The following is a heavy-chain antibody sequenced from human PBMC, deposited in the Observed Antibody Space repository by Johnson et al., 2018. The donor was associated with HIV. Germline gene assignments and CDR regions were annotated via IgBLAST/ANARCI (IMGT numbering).Heavy chain of an antibody. V-gene: IGHV3-33*01. D-gene: IGHD4-17*01. CDR2: IWFDGSNK. Sequence: QVQLVESGGGGVQPGRSPRLSCAASGFTFSNYGMHWVRQAPGKGLEWVAVIWFDGSNKYYADSVKGRFTISRDNSKNTLYLQLNSLRAGDTAVYYCARDNGEDAFDIWGQGTMVTVSS. CDR3: ARDNGEDAFDI. J-gene: IGHJ3*02. CDR1: GFTFSNYG.